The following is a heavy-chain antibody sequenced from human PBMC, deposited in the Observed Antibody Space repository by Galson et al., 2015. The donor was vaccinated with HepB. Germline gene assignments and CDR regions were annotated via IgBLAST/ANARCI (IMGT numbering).Heavy chain of an antibody. CDR3: AKDRSRYYDSSGYIDY. CDR2: ISYDGTNK. D-gene: IGHD3-22*01. V-gene: IGHV3-30-3*01. Sequence: SLRLSCAASGFAFSTYAMHWGRQAPVNGLEWVAVISYDGTNKYYADAVKGRFTISGDNSKHTLCLQMNSLRTEDTAVDYCAKDRSRYYDSSGYIDYWGQGTLVTVSS. J-gene: IGHJ4*02. CDR1: GFAFSTYA.